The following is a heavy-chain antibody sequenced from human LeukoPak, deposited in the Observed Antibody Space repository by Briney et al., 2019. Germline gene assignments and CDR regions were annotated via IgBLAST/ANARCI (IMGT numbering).Heavy chain of an antibody. CDR1: GFTFGSYA. J-gene: IGHJ4*02. V-gene: IGHV3-23*01. CDR3: AKNGFHCTSTSCYSTSYYFDY. D-gene: IGHD2-2*01. CDR2: ISGGGGST. Sequence: GGSLRLSCAASGFTFGSYAMSWVRQAPGKGLQWVSAISGGGGSTYYADSVKGRFTISRDNSKNTLYLQMNGLRAEDAAVYYCAKNGFHCTSTSCYSTSYYFDYWGQGTLVTVSS.